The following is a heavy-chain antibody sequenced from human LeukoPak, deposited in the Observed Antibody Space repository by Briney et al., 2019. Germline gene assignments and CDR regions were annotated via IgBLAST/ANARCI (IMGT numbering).Heavy chain of an antibody. CDR2: IRGSPSTT. Sequence: GGSLRLSCAASGFSFRHYVMSWVRQAPGKGLEWLSSIRGSPSTTFYADSVKGRFTISRDNSKNTIYLQMNSLRVEDTAVYYCATDGEGHSYGSEHWGPGTLVTVSS. V-gene: IGHV3-23*01. J-gene: IGHJ4*02. CDR1: GFSFRHYV. CDR3: ATDGEGHSYGSEH. D-gene: IGHD5-18*01.